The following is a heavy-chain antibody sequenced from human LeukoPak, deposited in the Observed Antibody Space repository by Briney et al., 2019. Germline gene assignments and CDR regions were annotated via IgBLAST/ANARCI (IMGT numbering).Heavy chain of an antibody. CDR2: IYYNGGT. CDR1: GGSISSYY. V-gene: IGHV4-59*01. D-gene: IGHD5-18*01. Sequence: PSETLSLTCAVSGGSISSYYWSWIRQPPGKGLEWIGYIYYNGGTNYNPSLRSRVTISVDTSKNHFSLRLSSVTAADTAMYYCARAGGVDTAMDANFDYWGQGTLVTVSS. CDR3: ARAGGVDTAMDANFDY. J-gene: IGHJ4*02.